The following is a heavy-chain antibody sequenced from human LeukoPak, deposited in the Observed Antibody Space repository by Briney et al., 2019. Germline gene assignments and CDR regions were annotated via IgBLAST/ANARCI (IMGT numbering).Heavy chain of an antibody. D-gene: IGHD3-22*01. CDR2: IVVGSGNT. CDR1: GFTFTSSA. Sequence: GTSVKVSCKASGFTFTSSAMQWVRQARGQRLEWIGWIVVGSGNTNYAQKFQERVTITRDMSTSTAYMELSSLRSEDTAVYYCAARTYYYDSSGYSFDYWAQGTLVTVSS. V-gene: IGHV1-58*02. CDR3: AARTYYYDSSGYSFDY. J-gene: IGHJ4*02.